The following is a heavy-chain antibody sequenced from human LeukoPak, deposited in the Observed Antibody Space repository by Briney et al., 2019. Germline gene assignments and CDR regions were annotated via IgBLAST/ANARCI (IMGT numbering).Heavy chain of an antibody. CDR1: GFTFSSCA. Sequence: GGSLRLSCAASGFTFSSCAMNWVRQAPGKGLEWVSGIVSSTGDTFYADSVKGRFTISRDNSKNTLYLQMNSLRAEDTAVYYCARGVIPWLGFDYWGQGTLVTVSS. J-gene: IGHJ4*02. CDR2: IVSSTGDT. D-gene: IGHD3-16*02. CDR3: ARGVIPWLGFDY. V-gene: IGHV3-23*01.